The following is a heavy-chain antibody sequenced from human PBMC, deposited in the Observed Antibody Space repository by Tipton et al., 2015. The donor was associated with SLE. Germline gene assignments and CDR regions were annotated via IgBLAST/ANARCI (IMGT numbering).Heavy chain of an antibody. V-gene: IGHV4-30-4*01. CDR1: GGSISSGDYY. D-gene: IGHD2-8*01. J-gene: IGHJ4*02. Sequence: TLSLTCTVSGGSISSGDYYWSWIRQPPGKGLEWIGYIYYSGSTNYNPSLKSRVTISVDTSKNQFYLKLSSVTAADTAVFYCARDLKGYCTNGVCWAIDYWGQGPLVT. CDR3: ARDLKGYCTNGVCWAIDY. CDR2: IYYSGST.